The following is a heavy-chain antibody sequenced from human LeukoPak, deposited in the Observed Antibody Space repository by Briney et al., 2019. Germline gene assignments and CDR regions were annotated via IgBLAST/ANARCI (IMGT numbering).Heavy chain of an antibody. V-gene: IGHV4-34*01. D-gene: IGHD6-13*01. Sequence: SETLSLTCAVYGGSFSGYYWSWIRQPPGKGLEWIGEINHSGSTNYNPSLKSRVTISVDTPKNQFSLKLSSVTAADTAVYYCARVAAAGIFLPYYYYGMDVWGQGTTVTVSS. CDR1: GGSFSGYY. CDR3: ARVAAAGIFLPYYYYGMDV. CDR2: INHSGST. J-gene: IGHJ6*02.